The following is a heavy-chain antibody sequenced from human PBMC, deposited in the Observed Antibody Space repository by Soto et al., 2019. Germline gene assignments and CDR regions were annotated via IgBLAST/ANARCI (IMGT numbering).Heavy chain of an antibody. CDR2: ISAYNGNT. V-gene: IGHV1-18*01. Sequence: ASVKVSCKASGYTFTSYGISWVRQAPGQGLEWVGWISAYNGNTNYAQKLQGRVTMTTDTSTSTAYVELRSLTFDDTAVYYCARAWIHLWPRDYWGQGTLVTVSS. CDR1: GYTFTSYG. CDR3: ARAWIHLWPRDY. D-gene: IGHD5-18*01. J-gene: IGHJ4*02.